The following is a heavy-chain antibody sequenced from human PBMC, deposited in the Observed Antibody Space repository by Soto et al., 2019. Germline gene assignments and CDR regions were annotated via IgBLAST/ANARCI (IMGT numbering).Heavy chain of an antibody. J-gene: IGHJ5*02. Sequence: EVQLLESGGGLVQPGGSLRLSCAASGFTFKNFAVSWVRQAPGKGMEWVSAIGGSGSSANYADSVEGRFTVSRDDSKSTLYLQMSGLRVDDTALYYCAKDAVAYIGEWDWFDLWGQGSLVTVSS. D-gene: IGHD3-10*01. CDR1: GFTFKNFA. V-gene: IGHV3-23*01. CDR2: IGGSGSSA. CDR3: AKDAVAYIGEWDWFDL.